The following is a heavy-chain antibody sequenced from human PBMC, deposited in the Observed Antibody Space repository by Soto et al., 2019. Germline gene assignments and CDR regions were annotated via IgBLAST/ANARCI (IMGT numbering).Heavy chain of an antibody. CDR1: GGSINNYY. CDR3: ARRWSGTDY. Sequence: QVQLQESGPGLVKPSETLSLTCTVSGGSINNYYWNWIRQPPGKGLEWIGYFSDSGGTNYNPSLQSRVTMSVDTSKNQFFLKLTSVTAADTAVYYCARRWSGTDYWGQGTLVTVSS. CDR2: FSDSGGT. D-gene: IGHD3-3*01. V-gene: IGHV4-59*01. J-gene: IGHJ4*02.